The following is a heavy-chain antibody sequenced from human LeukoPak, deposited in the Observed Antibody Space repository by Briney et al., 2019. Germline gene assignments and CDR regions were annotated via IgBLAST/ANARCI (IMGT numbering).Heavy chain of an antibody. D-gene: IGHD3-22*01. CDR3: AKVLGHDSDGYYYYGLHV. Sequence: GGSLRLSCAASGFTFSNFPMTWVRRAPGKGLQSFASISGSGADTYYTDSVKGRFTIPRDNLNNTVYLQMNSLRAEDTAVYYCAKVLGHDSDGYYYYGLHVWGQGTTVTVSS. CDR2: ISGSGADT. CDR1: GFTFSNFP. V-gene: IGHV3-23*01. J-gene: IGHJ6*02.